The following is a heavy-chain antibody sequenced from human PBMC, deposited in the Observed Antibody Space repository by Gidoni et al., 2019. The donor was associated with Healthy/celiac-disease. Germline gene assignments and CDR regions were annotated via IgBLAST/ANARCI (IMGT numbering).Heavy chain of an antibody. V-gene: IGHV3-9*01. CDR1: GFTFDDYA. D-gene: IGHD1-26*01. CDR3: ARGVGATS. Sequence: EVQLVESGGGLVQPGRSLRLSCAASGFTFDDYAMHWVRQAPGKGLEWVSGISWNSGSIGYADSVKGRFTISRDNAKNSLYLQMNSLRAEDTALYYCARGVGATSWGQGTLVTVSS. J-gene: IGHJ5*02. CDR2: ISWNSGSI.